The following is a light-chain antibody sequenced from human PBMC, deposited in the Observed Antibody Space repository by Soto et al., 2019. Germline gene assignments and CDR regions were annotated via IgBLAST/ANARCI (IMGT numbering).Light chain of an antibody. CDR3: QQRSSWLT. J-gene: IGKJ4*01. Sequence: EIVLTQSPATLSLSPGERATLSCWASQSVGSYLAWYQQKPGQAPRLLIYDASTRATGIPARFTGSGSGTDFTLTISSLEPEDFAVYYCQQRSSWLTFGGGTKVEIK. CDR2: DAS. CDR1: QSVGSY. V-gene: IGKV3-11*01.